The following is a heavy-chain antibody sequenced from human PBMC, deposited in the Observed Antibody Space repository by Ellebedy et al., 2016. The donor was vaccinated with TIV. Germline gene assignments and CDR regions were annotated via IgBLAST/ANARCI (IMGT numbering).Heavy chain of an antibody. Sequence: GGSLRLXXAASGFTFSSYWMHWVRQPPGKGLEWVANINPDGSAKSYVDSVKGRFTISRDNARNSLYLQMSSLRVEDTAVYYCAGWGISQDWGQGTLVTVSS. D-gene: IGHD6-13*01. V-gene: IGHV3-7*01. CDR3: AGWGISQD. J-gene: IGHJ4*02. CDR2: INPDGSAK. CDR1: GFTFSSYW.